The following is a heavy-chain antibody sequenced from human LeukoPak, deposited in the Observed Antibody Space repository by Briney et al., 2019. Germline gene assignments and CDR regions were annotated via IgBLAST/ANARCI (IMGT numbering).Heavy chain of an antibody. CDR1: GGSISSYY. CDR2: IYTSGST. V-gene: IGHV4-4*07. CDR3: ARVGTYSSSWYSDY. D-gene: IGHD6-13*01. J-gene: IGHJ4*02. Sequence: SETLSLTCTVSGGSISSYYWSWIRQPAGKGLEWIGRIYTSGSTNYNPSLKSRVTISVDTSKNQFSLKLSSVTAADTAVYYCARVGTYSSSWYSDYWGQGTLVTVSS.